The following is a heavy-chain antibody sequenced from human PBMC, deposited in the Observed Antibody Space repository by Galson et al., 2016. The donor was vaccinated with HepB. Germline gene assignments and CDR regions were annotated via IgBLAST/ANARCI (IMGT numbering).Heavy chain of an antibody. CDR3: ARTCTAYRHYDIGICG. V-gene: IGHV4-61*02. J-gene: IGHJ4*02. Sequence: TLSLTCTVSSGSISSGTSYWSWVRQPAGKGLEWIGRIYTSENTDYNPSLKSRVTISVDTSKNQFALSLSSVTAADTAVYYCARTCTAYRHYDIGICGWGQGTLVTVSS. D-gene: IGHD3-9*01. CDR2: IYTSENT. CDR1: SGSISSGTSY.